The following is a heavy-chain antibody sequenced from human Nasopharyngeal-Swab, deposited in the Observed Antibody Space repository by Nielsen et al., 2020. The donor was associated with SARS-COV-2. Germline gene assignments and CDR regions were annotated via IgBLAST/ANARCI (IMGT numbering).Heavy chain of an antibody. J-gene: IGHJ6*02. CDR3: ARNRGDSSSWYVYYYGMDV. CDR2: IIPIFGTA. D-gene: IGHD6-13*01. V-gene: IGHV1-69*06. Sequence: SVKVSCKASGGTFSSYAIRWVRQAPGQGLEWMGGIIPIFGTANYAQKFQGRVTITADKSTSTAYMELSSLRSEDTAVYYCARNRGDSSSWYVYYYGMDVWGQRTTVTVSS. CDR1: GGTFSSYA.